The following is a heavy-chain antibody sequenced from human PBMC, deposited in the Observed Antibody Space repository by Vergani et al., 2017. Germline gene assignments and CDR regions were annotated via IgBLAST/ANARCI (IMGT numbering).Heavy chain of an antibody. D-gene: IGHD2-2*02. CDR2: ISYDGSNK. Sequence: QVQLVESGGGVVQPGRSLRLSCTASGFTFSSFAMHWVRQAPGKGLEWVAVISYDGSNKYYADSVTGRITISRDNSKNTLYLQMNSLRAEDTAVYYCARGVDIVVVPAAIPGWFDPWGQGTLVTVSS. CDR1: GFTFSSFA. J-gene: IGHJ5*02. V-gene: IGHV3-30*03. CDR3: ARGVDIVVVPAAIPGWFDP.